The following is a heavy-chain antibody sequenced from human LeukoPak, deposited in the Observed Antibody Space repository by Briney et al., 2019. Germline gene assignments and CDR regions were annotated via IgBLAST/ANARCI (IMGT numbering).Heavy chain of an antibody. V-gene: IGHV3-64D*09. CDR2: ISSNGGST. Sequence: GGSLRLSCSASGFTFSSYAMHWVRQAPGKGLEYVSAISSNGGSTYYADSVKGRFTISRDNYKNTLNLQMSSLRAEDTAVYYCVVSYLYAFVIWGQGTMVTVSS. CDR3: VVSYLYAFVI. J-gene: IGHJ3*02. CDR1: GFTFSSYA. D-gene: IGHD5-18*01.